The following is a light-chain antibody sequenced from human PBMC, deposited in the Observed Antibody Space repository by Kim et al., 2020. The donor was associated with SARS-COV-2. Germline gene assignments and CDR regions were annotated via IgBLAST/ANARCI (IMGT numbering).Light chain of an antibody. V-gene: IGKV1-9*01. J-gene: IGKJ2*01. CDR2: AAS. CDR1: QGISSY. CDR3: QQLNSYSYT. Sequence: DIQLTQSPSFLSASVGDRVTITCRASQGISSYLAWYQQKPGKAPKLLIYAASTLQSGVPSRFSGSGSGTEFTLTISSLQPEDFATYYCQQLNSYSYTFGQGTKREI.